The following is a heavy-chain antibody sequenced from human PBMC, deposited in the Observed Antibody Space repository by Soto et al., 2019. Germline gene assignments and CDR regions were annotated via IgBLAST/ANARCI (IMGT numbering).Heavy chain of an antibody. CDR1: GFTFSRHA. D-gene: IGHD2-21*01. CDR3: SKDPKEYSTDMWCYSDH. CDR2: LDACDTT. J-gene: IGHJ4*02. Sequence: EVQLLESGGNLVQPGGSLRLSCAASGFTFSRHAMSWVRQAPGEGLEWVSTLDACDTTYYADSVKGRFTISRDNARNTPSLPVICLRVEYTAVYYCSKDPKEYSTDMWCYSDHCGQASLVTV. V-gene: IGHV3-23*01.